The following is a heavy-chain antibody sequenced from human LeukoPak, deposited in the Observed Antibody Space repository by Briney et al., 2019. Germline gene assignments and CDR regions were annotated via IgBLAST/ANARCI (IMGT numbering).Heavy chain of an antibody. Sequence: SETLSLTRTVSGGSISSYYWSWIRQPPGKGLEWIGYIYYSGSTNYNPSLKSRVTISVDTSKNQFSLKLSSVTAADTAVYYCARESDGYNSFDYWGQGTLVTVSS. V-gene: IGHV4-59*01. J-gene: IGHJ4*02. CDR1: GGSISSYY. D-gene: IGHD5-24*01. CDR2: IYYSGST. CDR3: ARESDGYNSFDY.